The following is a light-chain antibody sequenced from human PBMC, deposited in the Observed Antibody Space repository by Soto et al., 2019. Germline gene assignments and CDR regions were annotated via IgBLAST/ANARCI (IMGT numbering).Light chain of an antibody. CDR3: QQYNDWPWT. J-gene: IGKJ1*01. CDR1: QSVSKF. Sequence: EMVMTQSPATLSVSPGERITLSCRASQSVSKFLAWFQHKPGQAPRLLIYSASPRAIDVPDRFSGSGSGTEFTLTVSSLQSEDFAVYYCQQYNDWPWTFGQGTKVEIK. V-gene: IGKV3-15*01. CDR2: SAS.